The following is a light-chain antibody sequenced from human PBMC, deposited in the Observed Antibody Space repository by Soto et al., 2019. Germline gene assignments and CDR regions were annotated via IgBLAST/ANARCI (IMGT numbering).Light chain of an antibody. Sequence: QSALTQPASVSGSPRQSITISCTGTSSDIGADDFVSWYQHHPDKTPKLIIFEVTYRPTGISHRFSASKSGNTASLTISGLEAEDEAFYYCSSYRRTTFPHVVFGGGTKLTVL. J-gene: IGLJ2*01. CDR2: EVT. CDR3: SSYRRTTFPHVV. V-gene: IGLV2-14*01. CDR1: SSDIGADDF.